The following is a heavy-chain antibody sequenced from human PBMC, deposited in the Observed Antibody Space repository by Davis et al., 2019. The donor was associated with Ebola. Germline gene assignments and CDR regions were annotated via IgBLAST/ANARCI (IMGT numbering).Heavy chain of an antibody. D-gene: IGHD1-26*01. V-gene: IGHV3-21*01. Sequence: GESLKISCAASGFTFSSYSMNWVRQAPGKGLEWVSSISSSSSYIYYADSVKGRFTISRDNAKNSLYLQMNSLRAEDTAVYYCARDVEGATLYYFDYWGQGTLVTVSS. J-gene: IGHJ4*02. CDR1: GFTFSSYS. CDR3: ARDVEGATLYYFDY. CDR2: ISSSSSYI.